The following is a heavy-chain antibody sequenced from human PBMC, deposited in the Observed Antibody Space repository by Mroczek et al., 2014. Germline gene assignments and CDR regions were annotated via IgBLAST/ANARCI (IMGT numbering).Heavy chain of an antibody. V-gene: IGHV4-61*02. CDR3: ARAPRAPYDSSGYADPAP. D-gene: IGHD3-22*01. J-gene: IGHJ5*02. CDR1: GGSISSGSYY. Sequence: QVQLQESGPGLVKPSQTLSLTCTVSGGSISSGSYYWSWIRQPAGKGLEWIGRIYTSGSTNYNPSLKSRVTISVDTSKNQFSLKLSSVTAADTAVYYCARAPRAPYDSSGYADPAPWGQGTLVTVSS. CDR2: IYTSGST.